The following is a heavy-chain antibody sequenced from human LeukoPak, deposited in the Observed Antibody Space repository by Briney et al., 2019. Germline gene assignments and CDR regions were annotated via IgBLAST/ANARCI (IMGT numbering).Heavy chain of an antibody. V-gene: IGHV4-61*01. CDR1: GGSVSSGSYY. CDR3: ARVPYSSGLYGMDV. CDR2: IHYSGST. J-gene: IGHJ6*02. Sequence: PSETLSLTCTVSGGSVSSGSYYWSWIRQPPGKGLEWIGYIHYSGSTNCNASLKSRVTISIDTSKNQFSLKLSSVTAADTAVYYCARVPYSSGLYGMDVWGQGTTVTVSS. D-gene: IGHD6-19*01.